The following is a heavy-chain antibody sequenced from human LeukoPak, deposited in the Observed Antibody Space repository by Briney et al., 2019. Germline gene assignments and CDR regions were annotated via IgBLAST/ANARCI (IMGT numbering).Heavy chain of an antibody. J-gene: IGHJ3*02. CDR1: GFTFSSYA. CDR2: ISYDGSNK. CDR3: ASALDILTGPGAFDI. Sequence: GGSLRLSCAASGFTFSSYAMHWVRQAPGKGLEWVAVISYDGSNKYYADSVKGRFTISRDNAKNSLYLQMNSLRAEDTAVYYCASALDILTGPGAFDIWGQGTMVTVSS. V-gene: IGHV3-30-3*01. D-gene: IGHD3-9*01.